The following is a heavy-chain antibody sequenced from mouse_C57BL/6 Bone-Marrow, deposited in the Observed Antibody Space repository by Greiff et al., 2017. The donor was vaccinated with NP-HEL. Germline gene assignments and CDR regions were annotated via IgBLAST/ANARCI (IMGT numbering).Heavy chain of an antibody. V-gene: IGHV10-1*01. Sequence: GGGLVQPKGSLKLSCAASGFSFNTYAMNWVRQAPGKGLEWVARIRSKSNNYATYYADSVKDRFTISRDDSESMLYLQMNNLKTEDTAMYYCVRPYDYEDYYAMDYWGQGTSVTVSS. J-gene: IGHJ4*01. CDR2: IRSKSNNYAT. CDR1: GFSFNTYA. D-gene: IGHD2-4*01. CDR3: VRPYDYEDYYAMDY.